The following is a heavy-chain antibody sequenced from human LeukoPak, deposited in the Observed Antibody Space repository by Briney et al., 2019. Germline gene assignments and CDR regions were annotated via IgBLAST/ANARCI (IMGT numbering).Heavy chain of an antibody. CDR2: MNPNSGNT. V-gene: IGHV1-8*01. Sequence: GASVKVSCKASGYTFTSYDINWVRQATGQGLEWMGWMNPNSGNTDYAQKFQGRVTMTRNTSISTACMELSSLRSEDTAVYYCARYRRDGYNYEFDYWGQGTLVTVSS. CDR3: ARYRRDGYNYEFDY. D-gene: IGHD5-24*01. J-gene: IGHJ4*02. CDR1: GYTFTSYD.